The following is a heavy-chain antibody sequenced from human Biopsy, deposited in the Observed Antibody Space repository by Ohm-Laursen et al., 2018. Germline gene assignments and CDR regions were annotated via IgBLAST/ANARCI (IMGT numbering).Heavy chain of an antibody. CDR2: IYYSGST. Sequence: SETLSLTCTVSGGSISSDYWSWTRQTPRKGLEWIGYIYYSGSTNYNPSLKSRVTISVDTSKNQFSLRLNSVTAADTAVYYCARATNSTGWPYYYFYGMDVWGQGTTVTVSS. V-gene: IGHV4-59*01. CDR1: GGSISSDY. CDR3: ARATNSTGWPYYYFYGMDV. D-gene: IGHD2/OR15-2a*01. J-gene: IGHJ6*02.